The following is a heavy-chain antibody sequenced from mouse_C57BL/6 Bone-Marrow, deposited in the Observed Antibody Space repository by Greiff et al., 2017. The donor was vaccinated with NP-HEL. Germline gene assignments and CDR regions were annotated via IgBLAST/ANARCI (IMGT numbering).Heavy chain of an antibody. CDR1: GFTFSDYG. D-gene: IGHD1-1*01. Sequence: VQGVESGGGLVKPGGSLKLSCAASGFTFSDYGMHWVRQAPEKGLEWVAYISSGSSTIYYADTVKGRFTISRDNVKNTLFLQMTNLRSEDTAMYYCARDYYGSSPYWYFDVWGTVTTVTVSS. V-gene: IGHV5-17*01. J-gene: IGHJ1*03. CDR3: ARDYYGSSPYWYFDV. CDR2: ISSGSSTI.